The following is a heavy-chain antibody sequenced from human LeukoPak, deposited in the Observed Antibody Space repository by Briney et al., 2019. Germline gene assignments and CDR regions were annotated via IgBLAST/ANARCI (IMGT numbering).Heavy chain of an antibody. CDR2: ISYSGST. J-gene: IGHJ4*02. CDR1: TGSISNYY. D-gene: IGHD3-10*01. V-gene: IGHV4-59*08. Sequence: SETLSLTCTVSTGSISNYYWSWIRQPPGKGLEWIGYISYSGSTNYSPSLKSRVTISTDMSKNQLSLQLSSVTAADTAVYYCARQTFGDLYFDSWGQGTPLIVSS. CDR3: ARQTFGDLYFDS.